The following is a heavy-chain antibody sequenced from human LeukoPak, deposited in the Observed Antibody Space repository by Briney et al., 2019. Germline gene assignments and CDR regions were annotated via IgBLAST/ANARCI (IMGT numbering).Heavy chain of an antibody. CDR2: ISTYNGKT. Sequence: ASVQVSRRASVYTFTTYGITWVRQAPGQGLEWLGWISTYNGKTNYAQKFQGRVTMTTDTSTSTAYMELRTLRSDDTAVYFCARVQVLIVPAAINYWGQGTLVTVSS. CDR1: VYTFTTYG. V-gene: IGHV1-18*01. D-gene: IGHD2-2*01. CDR3: ARVQVLIVPAAINY. J-gene: IGHJ4*02.